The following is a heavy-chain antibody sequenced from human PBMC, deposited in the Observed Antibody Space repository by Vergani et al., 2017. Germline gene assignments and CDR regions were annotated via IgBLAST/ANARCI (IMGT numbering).Heavy chain of an antibody. CDR2: IYYSGST. CDR1: GSSISSGDYY. D-gene: IGHD3-10*01. V-gene: IGHV4-30-4*08. CDR3: ARERRFGELSTDYYYYGMDV. J-gene: IGHJ6*02. Sequence: QVQLQESGPGLVKPSQTLSLTCTVSGSSISSGDYYWSWIRQPPGKGLEWIGYIYYSGSTYYNPSLKSRVTISVDTSKNQFSLKLSSVTAADTAVYYCARERRFGELSTDYYYYGMDVWGQGTTVTVSS.